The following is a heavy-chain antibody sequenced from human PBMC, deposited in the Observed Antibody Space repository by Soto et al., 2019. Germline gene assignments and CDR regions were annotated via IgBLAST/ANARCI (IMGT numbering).Heavy chain of an antibody. CDR3: AADVGGYIYGLARH. D-gene: IGHD4-17*01. V-gene: IGHV1-69*08. Sequence: KPGATGKDTFNACRGSFSCHKMSRGTQAPGQGLEWMGRIIPILGNANYAQMDQERVTISRDMSTSTAYMELTSLRPEDTAVYYCAADVGGYIYGLARHWGPGTLVTVSS. CDR2: IIPILGNA. CDR1: RGSFSCHK. J-gene: IGHJ4*02.